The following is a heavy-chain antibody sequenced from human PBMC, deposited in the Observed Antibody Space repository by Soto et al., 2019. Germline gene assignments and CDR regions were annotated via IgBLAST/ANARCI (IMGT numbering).Heavy chain of an antibody. J-gene: IGHJ4*02. CDR3: AGLRGYAGSPIDY. V-gene: IGHV4-59*01. D-gene: IGHD2-15*01. CDR2: ISYSGNT. Sequence: SETLSLTCTVSGGSIISGYWGWIRQPPGKGLEWIGYISYSGNTNYNPSLKSRVTMSVDTPKNQFSLRLSSVTTADTAVYYCAGLRGYAGSPIDYWGQGTLVTVSS. CDR1: GGSIISGY.